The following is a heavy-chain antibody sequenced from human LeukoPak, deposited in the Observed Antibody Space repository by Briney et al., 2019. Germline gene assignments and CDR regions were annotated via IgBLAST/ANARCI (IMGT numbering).Heavy chain of an antibody. CDR2: INSDESGT. V-gene: IGHV3-74*01. CDR3: ANGYTSTYYNALDI. J-gene: IGHJ3*02. D-gene: IGHD3-16*01. CDR1: GFTFSSYW. Sequence: GGSLRLSCAASGFTFSSYWMHWVRQAPGKGLVWVSRINSDESGTTYADSVKSRFTISRDNAKNTLYLQMSSLRVEDTAVYYCANGYTSTYYNALDIRGQGTMVTVSS.